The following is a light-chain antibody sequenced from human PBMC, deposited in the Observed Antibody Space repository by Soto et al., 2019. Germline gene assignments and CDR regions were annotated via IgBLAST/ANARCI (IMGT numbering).Light chain of an antibody. CDR1: QGISSA. CDR2: DAS. V-gene: IGKV1-13*02. CDR3: QQFNSYPSIS. J-gene: IGKJ5*01. Sequence: AIQLTQSPSSLSASVGDRVTITCRASQGISSALAWYQQKPGKAPKLLIYDASSLESGVPSRFSGSGSGTDFTLTISSLRPEGVATYYCQQFNSYPSISFGQGTRVEIK.